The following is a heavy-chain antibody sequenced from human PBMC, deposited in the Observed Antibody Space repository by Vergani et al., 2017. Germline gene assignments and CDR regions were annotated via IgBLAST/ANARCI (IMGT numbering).Heavy chain of an antibody. CDR1: GYSFTNYW. D-gene: IGHD1-26*01. CDR2: IYPGDSDT. V-gene: IGHV5-51*01. CDR3: ARGWELNPYGFDI. Sequence: VQLVQSGAEVKKSGESLKISCKASGYSFTNYWIGWVRQMPGKGLEWMGIIYPGDSDTRYSPSFQGQVTISADKSSSTAYLQWSSLKASDTAMYYCARGWELNPYGFDIWGQGTMVTVSS. J-gene: IGHJ3*02.